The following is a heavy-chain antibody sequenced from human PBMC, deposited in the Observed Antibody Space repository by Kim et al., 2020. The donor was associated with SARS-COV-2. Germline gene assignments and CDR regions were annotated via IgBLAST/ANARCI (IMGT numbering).Heavy chain of an antibody. V-gene: IGHV3-23*01. CDR2: GST. J-gene: IGHJ4*02. Sequence: GSTYYADSVKGRFTISRDNSKNTLYLQMNSLRAEDTAVYYCAKDRKHHRDYWGQGTLVTVSS. D-gene: IGHD2-21*01. CDR3: AKDRKHHRDY.